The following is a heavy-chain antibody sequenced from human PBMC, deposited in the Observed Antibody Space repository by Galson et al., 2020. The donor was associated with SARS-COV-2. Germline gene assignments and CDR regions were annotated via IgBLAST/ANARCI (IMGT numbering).Heavy chain of an antibody. V-gene: IGHV4-61*02. Sequence: SETLSLTCTVSGGSIISGAYYWSWIRQPDGQGLEWIGRIYTTTGGTNYNPSLKSRVTISVDTSKNQFPLRLTSVTAADTAVYYCARESRWDLYFDFWGQGTLVTVSS. CDR3: ARESRWDLYFDF. D-gene: IGHD1-26*01. CDR1: GGSIISGAYY. J-gene: IGHJ4*02. CDR2: IYTTTGGT.